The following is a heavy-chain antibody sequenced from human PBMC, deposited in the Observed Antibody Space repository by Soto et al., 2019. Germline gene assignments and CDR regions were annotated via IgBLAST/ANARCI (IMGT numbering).Heavy chain of an antibody. D-gene: IGHD6-13*01. J-gene: IGHJ4*02. CDR3: ARSPYTNSWYYFDY. CDR2: ISTYNGNT. Sequence: QVQLVQSGAEVKKPGASVKVSCKTSGYTFTMYGISWVRQAPEQGLEWMGWISTYNGNTNSAQKFQGRVTMTTDTSTSTAYIELRSLRSDDTAVYYCARSPYTNSWYYFDYWGQGTLVTVSS. CDR1: GYTFTMYG. V-gene: IGHV1-18*01.